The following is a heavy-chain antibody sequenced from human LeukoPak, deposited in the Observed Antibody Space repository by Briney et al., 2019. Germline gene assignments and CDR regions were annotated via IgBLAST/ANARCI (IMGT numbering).Heavy chain of an antibody. CDR1: GGSISSSSYY. J-gene: IGHJ4*02. V-gene: IGHV4-39*01. D-gene: IGHD3-22*01. CDR3: ARNGDYYEKSGYYYLFDF. CDR2: IYYSGST. Sequence: SETLSLTCTVSGGSISSSSYYWGWIRQPPGEGLEWIGSIYYSGSTYYNPSLKSRVTISVDTSKNQFSLKLSSVTAADTAVYYCARNGDYYEKSGYYYLFDFWGQGTLVTVSS.